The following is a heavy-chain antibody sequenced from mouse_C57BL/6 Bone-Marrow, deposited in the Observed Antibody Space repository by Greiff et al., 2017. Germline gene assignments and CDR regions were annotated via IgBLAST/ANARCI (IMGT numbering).Heavy chain of an antibody. CDR2: IDPENGDT. D-gene: IGHD2-2*01. CDR1: GFNIKDDY. V-gene: IGHV14-4*01. CDR3: TSLLCLSY. Sequence: DVKLVESGAELVRPGASVKLSCTASGFNIKDDYMHWVKQRPEQGLEWIGWIDPENGDTEYASKFQGKATITADTSSNTAYLQLSSLTSEDTAVYYCTSLLCLSYWGQGTLVTVSA. J-gene: IGHJ3*01.